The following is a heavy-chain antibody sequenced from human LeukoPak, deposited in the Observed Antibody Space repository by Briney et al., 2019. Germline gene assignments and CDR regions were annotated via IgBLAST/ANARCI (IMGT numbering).Heavy chain of an antibody. V-gene: IGHV3-23*01. CDR2: ISGSGGST. CDR3: ARDREYYYDSSGYDHAFDI. D-gene: IGHD3-22*01. CDR1: GFTFSSYA. Sequence: GGSLRLSCAASGFTFSSYAMSWVRQAPGKGLEWVSAISGSGGSTYYPDSVKGRFTISRDNSKNTLYLQMNSLRAEDTAVYYCARDREYYYDSSGYDHAFDIWGQGTMVTVSS. J-gene: IGHJ3*02.